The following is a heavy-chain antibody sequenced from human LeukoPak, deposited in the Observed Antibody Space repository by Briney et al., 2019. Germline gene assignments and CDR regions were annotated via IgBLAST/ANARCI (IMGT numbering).Heavy chain of an antibody. CDR2: INHSGST. J-gene: IGHJ4*02. V-gene: IGHV4-34*01. CDR1: GGSFSGYY. CDR3: ARFRFFSRGIFDY. Sequence: SETLSLTCAVYGGSFSGYYWSWIRQPPGKGLEWIGEINHSGSTNYNPSLKSRVTISVDTSKNQFSLRLSSVTAADTAVYYCARFRFFSRGIFDYWGQGTLVTVSS. D-gene: IGHD3-3*01.